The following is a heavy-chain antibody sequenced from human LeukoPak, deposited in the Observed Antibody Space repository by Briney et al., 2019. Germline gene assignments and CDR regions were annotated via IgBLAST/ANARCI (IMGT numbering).Heavy chain of an antibody. CDR3: AKAGGSSSWQEYYYYGMDV. Sequence: GGSLRLSCAASGFTFSSYAMSWVRQAPGKGLEWVSAISGSGGSTYYADSVKGRFTISRDNSKNTLYLQMNSLRAENTAVYYCAKAGGSSSWQEYYYYGMDVWGQGTTVTVSS. CDR2: ISGSGGST. CDR1: GFTFSSYA. D-gene: IGHD6-13*01. J-gene: IGHJ6*02. V-gene: IGHV3-23*01.